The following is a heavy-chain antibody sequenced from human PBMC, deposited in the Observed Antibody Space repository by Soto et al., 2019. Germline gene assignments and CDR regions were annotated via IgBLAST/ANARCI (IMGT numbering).Heavy chain of an antibody. CDR1: GGSISSYY. CDR2: IYYSGST. V-gene: IGHV4-59*01. J-gene: IGHJ6*02. Sequence: SETLSLTCTVSGGSISSYYWSWIRQPPGKGLEWIGYIYYSGSTNYNPSLKSRVTISVDTSKNQFSLKLSSVTAADTAVYYCARDGRYTNYGDYGCGGMDVWGQGTTVTVSS. D-gene: IGHD4-17*01. CDR3: ARDGRYTNYGDYGCGGMDV.